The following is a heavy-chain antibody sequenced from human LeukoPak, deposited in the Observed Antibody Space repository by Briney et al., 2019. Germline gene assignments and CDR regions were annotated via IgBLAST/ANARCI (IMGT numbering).Heavy chain of an antibody. D-gene: IGHD4-11*01. Sequence: SETLSLTCTVSGDSISSYYWSWIRQPPGKGLEWIGYMYYIGSPNYNPWSPNSNPSLKSRVAISLDTSNNQFSLRLDSVTAADTAVYYWAGSTVRRTIAVDYWGQGTLVTVSS. J-gene: IGHJ4*02. CDR2: MYYIGSP. CDR3: AGSTVRRTIAVDY. CDR1: GDSISSYY. V-gene: IGHV4-59*08.